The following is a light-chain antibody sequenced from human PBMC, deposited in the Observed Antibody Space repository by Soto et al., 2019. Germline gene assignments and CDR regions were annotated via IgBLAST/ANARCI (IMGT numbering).Light chain of an antibody. V-gene: IGLV2-14*03. CDR1: SSGVGGYNY. J-gene: IGLJ1*01. CDR2: DVS. Sequence: QSVLTQPASVSGSPGQSITISCTGTSSGVGGYNYVSWYRQHPGKAPELMIYDVSNRPSGVSNRFSASKSGNTASLTISGLQAEDEADYYCCSYTSSRDYVFGTGTKVTVL. CDR3: CSYTSSRDYV.